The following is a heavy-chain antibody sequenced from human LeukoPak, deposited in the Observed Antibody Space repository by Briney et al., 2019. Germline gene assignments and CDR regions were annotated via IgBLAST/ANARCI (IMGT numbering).Heavy chain of an antibody. Sequence: ASVKVSCKASGYTFTGYYMHWVRQAPGQGLEWMGWINPNSGGTNYAQKFQGRVTMTRDTSISTAYMELSRLRSDDTAVYYCARDTSSVWYRNYYYYMDVWGKGTTVTVSS. J-gene: IGHJ6*03. CDR3: ARDTSSVWYRNYYYYMDV. V-gene: IGHV1-2*02. CDR2: INPNSGGT. D-gene: IGHD6-19*01. CDR1: GYTFTGYY.